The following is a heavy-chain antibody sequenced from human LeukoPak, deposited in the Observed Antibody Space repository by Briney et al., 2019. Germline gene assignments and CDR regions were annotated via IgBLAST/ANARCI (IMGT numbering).Heavy chain of an antibody. CDR3: ARDPCGDRGGYFEY. D-gene: IGHD4-17*01. V-gene: IGHV4-59*12. J-gene: IGHJ4*02. CDR1: GGSISSYY. Sequence: PSETLSLTCAVSGGSISSYYWSWIRQPPGKGLEWIGDIYYSGSTNYNPSLKSRVTISVDTSKNQFSLKLSSVTAADTAVYYCARDPCGDRGGYFEYWGQRTLVTVSS. CDR2: IYYSGST.